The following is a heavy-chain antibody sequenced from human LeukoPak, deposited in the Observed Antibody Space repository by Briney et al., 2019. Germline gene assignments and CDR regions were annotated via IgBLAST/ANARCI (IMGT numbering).Heavy chain of an antibody. V-gene: IGHV1-46*01. J-gene: IGHJ4*02. D-gene: IGHD3-10*01. CDR3: AREPSPMVRGYSPSY. Sequence: ASVKVSCKAFGYTFTSNYMHWVRQAPGQGPEWMGVISPSGGSTTYAQKFQGRVTMTRDTSTSTVHMELRSLRSEDTAVYYCAREPSPMVRGYSPSYWGQGTLVTVSS. CDR2: ISPSGGST. CDR1: GYTFTSNY.